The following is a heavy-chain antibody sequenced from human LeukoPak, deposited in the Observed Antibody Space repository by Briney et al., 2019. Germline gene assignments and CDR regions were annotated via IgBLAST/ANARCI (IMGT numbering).Heavy chain of an antibody. CDR1: GFTFSSYW. D-gene: IGHD3-22*01. CDR2: IKQDGSEK. Sequence: PGGSLRLSCAASGFTFSSYWMSWVRQAPGKGLEWVANIKQDGSEKYYADSVKGRFTISRDNAKNSLYLQMNSLRAEDTAVYYCARDDSSGYYPLYYFDYWGQGTLVTVSS. CDR3: ARDDSSGYYPLYYFDY. J-gene: IGHJ4*02. V-gene: IGHV3-7*01.